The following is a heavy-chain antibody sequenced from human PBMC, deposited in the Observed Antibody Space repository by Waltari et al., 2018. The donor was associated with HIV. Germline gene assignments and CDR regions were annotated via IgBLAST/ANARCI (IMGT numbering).Heavy chain of an antibody. D-gene: IGHD3-3*02. V-gene: IGHV3-7*01. CDR2: IKQDGSEK. Sequence: EVHLVESGGGLVKPGGSLRLSCAASGFTFSTFWMSWVRQAPGKGLEWVANIKQDGSEKNYVDSVKGRFTISRDNAKNSLFLQMSSLRAEDTAVYYCARDRARHFDYWGQGTLVTVSS. CDR1: GFTFSTFW. J-gene: IGHJ4*02. CDR3: ARDRARHFDY.